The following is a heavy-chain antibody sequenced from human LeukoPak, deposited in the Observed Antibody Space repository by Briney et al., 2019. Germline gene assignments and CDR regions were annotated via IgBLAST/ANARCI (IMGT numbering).Heavy chain of an antibody. CDR1: GFTFSSYN. J-gene: IGHJ3*02. D-gene: IGHD5-18*01. CDR3: GRDTVGYGGAFDI. Sequence: GGSLRLSCVASGFTFSSYNMHWVRQAPGKGLEWVAVISYEGSNKYYEDSVKGRSTISRDNSKNTLYLQVNSLRPEDTAVYYCGRDTVGYGGAFDIWGQGTMVTVSS. V-gene: IGHV3-30-3*01. CDR2: ISYEGSNK.